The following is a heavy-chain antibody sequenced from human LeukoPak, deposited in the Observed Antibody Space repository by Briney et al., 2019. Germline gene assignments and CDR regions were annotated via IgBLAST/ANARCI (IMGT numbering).Heavy chain of an antibody. CDR2: INPSGGST. D-gene: IGHD5-24*01. Sequence: ASVKVSCKASGYTFTSYYMHWVRQAPGQGLEWMGIINPSGGSTNYAQKFQGRVTMTRDTSTSTVYMELSSLRSEDTAVYYCAKMATVRYFDLWGRGTLVTVSS. V-gene: IGHV1-46*01. CDR1: GYTFTSYY. CDR3: AKMATVRYFDL. J-gene: IGHJ2*01.